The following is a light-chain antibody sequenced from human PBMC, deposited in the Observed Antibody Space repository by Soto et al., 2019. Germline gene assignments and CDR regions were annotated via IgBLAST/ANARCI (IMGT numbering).Light chain of an antibody. CDR2: YDS. CDR1: NIGSKS. J-gene: IGLJ2*01. V-gene: IGLV3-21*04. Sequence: SYELTQPPSVSVAPGKTARITCGGNNIGSKSVNWYQKKPGQAPVLVIYYDSDRPSGIPERFSGSNSGNTATLTISRVEAGDEADYYGQVWDSSSDRDVVFGGGTKVTVL. CDR3: QVWDSSSDRDVV.